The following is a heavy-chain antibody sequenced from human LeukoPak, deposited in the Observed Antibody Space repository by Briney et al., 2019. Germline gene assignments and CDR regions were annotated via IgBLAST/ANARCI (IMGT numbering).Heavy chain of an antibody. CDR2: INPSGGST. CDR3: ARDPNCSSTSCYTVYYGMDV. D-gene: IGHD2-2*02. V-gene: IGHV1-46*01. J-gene: IGHJ6*02. Sequence: ASVKVSCEASGYTFTSYYMHCVRQAPGQGLEWMGIINPSGGSTSYAQKFQGRVTMTRDTSTSTVYMELSSLRSEDTAVYYCARDPNCSSTSCYTVYYGMDVWGQGTTVTVSS. CDR1: GYTFTSYY.